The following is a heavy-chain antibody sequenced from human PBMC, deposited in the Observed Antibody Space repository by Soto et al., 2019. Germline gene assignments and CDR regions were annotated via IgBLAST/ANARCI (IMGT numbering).Heavy chain of an antibody. Sequence: EVQLLESGGDLVQPGGSLRLSCAASGSTFNTFAMSWVRQSPGKGLEWVSSISYSGGNTYYADSVEGRFTISRDNSKNTLYLEMSSLRAEDTAIYYWAKDRYSDRGRYFDCWGQGTMVIVSS. J-gene: IGHJ4*02. D-gene: IGHD5-18*01. V-gene: IGHV3-23*01. CDR3: AKDRYSDRGRYFDC. CDR1: GSTFNTFA. CDR2: ISYSGGNT.